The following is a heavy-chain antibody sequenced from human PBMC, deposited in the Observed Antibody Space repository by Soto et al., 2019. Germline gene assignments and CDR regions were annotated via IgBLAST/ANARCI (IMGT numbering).Heavy chain of an antibody. CDR2: ISYDGSNK. D-gene: IGHD2-21*02. V-gene: IGHV3-30-3*01. Sequence: QVQLVESGGGVVQPGRSLRLSCAASGFTFSSYAMHWVRQAPGKGLEWVAVISYDGSNKYYADSVKGRFTISRDNSKNTLYLQMNSLRAEDTAVYYCAWPSVVVTANYYYYGMDVWGQGTTVTVSS. CDR1: GFTFSSYA. CDR3: AWPSVVVTANYYYYGMDV. J-gene: IGHJ6*02.